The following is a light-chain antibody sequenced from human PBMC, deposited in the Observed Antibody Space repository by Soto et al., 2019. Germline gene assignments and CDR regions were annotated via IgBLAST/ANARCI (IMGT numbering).Light chain of an antibody. Sequence: EIVMTQSPATLSVSPGERATLSCRASQSVSSNLAWYQQKRGQSPRLLIYGASSRATGIPDRFSGSGSGPDFTPTISRLEPEDFAVYYCQHYGSSPPITFGQGTRLEIK. CDR1: QSVSSN. J-gene: IGKJ5*01. V-gene: IGKV3-20*01. CDR3: QHYGSSPPIT. CDR2: GAS.